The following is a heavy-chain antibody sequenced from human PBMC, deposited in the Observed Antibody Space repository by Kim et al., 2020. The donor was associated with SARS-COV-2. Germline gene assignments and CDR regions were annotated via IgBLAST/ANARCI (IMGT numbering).Heavy chain of an antibody. Sequence: ASVKVSCKASGYTFTSYDINWVRQATGQGLEWMGWMNPNSGNTGYAQKFQGRVTKTRNTSISTAYMELSSLRSEDTAVYYCAREKTYYDYVWGSSTYYGMDVWGQGPTVTVSS. CDR1: GYTFTSYD. CDR2: MNPNSGNT. D-gene: IGHD3-16*01. CDR3: AREKTYYDYVWGSSTYYGMDV. V-gene: IGHV1-8*01. J-gene: IGHJ6*02.